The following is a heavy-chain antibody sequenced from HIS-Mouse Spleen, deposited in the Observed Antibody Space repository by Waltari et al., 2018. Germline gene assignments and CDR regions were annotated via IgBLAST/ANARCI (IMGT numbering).Heavy chain of an antibody. CDR1: GHTFPGYY. CDR3: ATSARFNYDFWSGFFDP. Sequence: QVQLVQSGAEVKKPGASVKVSCKASGHTFPGYYMPWLLPAPGQGLEWMGWINPNSGGTNYAQKFQGRVTMTRDTSISTAYMELSRLRSDDTAVYYCATSARFNYDFWSGFFDPWGQGTLVTVSS. CDR2: INPNSGGT. V-gene: IGHV1-2*02. D-gene: IGHD3-3*01. J-gene: IGHJ5*02.